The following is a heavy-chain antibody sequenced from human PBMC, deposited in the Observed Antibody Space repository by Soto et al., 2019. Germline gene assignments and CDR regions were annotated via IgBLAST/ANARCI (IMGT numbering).Heavy chain of an antibody. CDR3: TTDFNYDY. Sequence: PGGSLRLSCAASGFTFTDSAFHWVRQASGKGLEWVGRIKGKTDGETIDYAAPVKGRFIISRDNLNGTLFLQMNSLTTEDTAVYYCTTDFNYDYWGQGTLVTVSS. J-gene: IGHJ4*02. V-gene: IGHV3-15*01. CDR1: GFTFTDSA. CDR2: IKGKTDGETI.